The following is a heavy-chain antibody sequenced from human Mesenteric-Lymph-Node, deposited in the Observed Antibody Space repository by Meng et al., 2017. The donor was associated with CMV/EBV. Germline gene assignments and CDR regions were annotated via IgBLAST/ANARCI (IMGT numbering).Heavy chain of an antibody. V-gene: IGHV4-39*01. CDR3: ARQSGAVAGGVAY. D-gene: IGHD6-19*01. Sequence: SGGSISSSRYYWGWIRQPPGKGLEWIGSIYYSGSTYYNPSLKSRVTISVDTSKNQFSLKLSSVTAADTAVYYCARQSGAVAGGVAYWGQGTLVTVSS. J-gene: IGHJ4*02. CDR2: IYYSGST. CDR1: GGSISSSRYY.